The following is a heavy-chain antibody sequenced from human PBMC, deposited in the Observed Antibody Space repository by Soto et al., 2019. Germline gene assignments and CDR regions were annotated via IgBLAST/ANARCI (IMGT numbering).Heavy chain of an antibody. Sequence: SETLSLTXTVSGGSISGRCWSWVRQSPGKGLEWIGYFCYTGSTNYNPSLKSRVTISVDRSKTQCSLKLTSVTAADTAVYYCAKSHYDSSGYYIIDHWGQGTLVTVSS. V-gene: IGHV4-59*01. J-gene: IGHJ5*02. CDR3: AKSHYDSSGYYIIDH. CDR1: GGSISGRC. D-gene: IGHD3-22*01. CDR2: FCYTGST.